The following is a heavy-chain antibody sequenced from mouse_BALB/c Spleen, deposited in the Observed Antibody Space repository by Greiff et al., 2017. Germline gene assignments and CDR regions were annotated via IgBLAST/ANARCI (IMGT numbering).Heavy chain of an antibody. Sequence: VQLQQSGPSLVKPSQTLSLTCSVTGDSITSGYWNWIRKFPGNKLEYMGYISYSGSTYYNPSLKSRISITRDTSKNQYYLQLNSVTTEDTATYYCAKESFTTRRAMDYWGQGTSVTVSS. J-gene: IGHJ4*01. CDR3: AKESFTTRRAMDY. D-gene: IGHD1-1*01. CDR1: GDSITSGY. CDR2: ISYSGST. V-gene: IGHV3-8*02.